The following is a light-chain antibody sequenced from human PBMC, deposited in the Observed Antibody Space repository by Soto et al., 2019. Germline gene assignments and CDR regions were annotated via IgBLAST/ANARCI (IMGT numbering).Light chain of an antibody. CDR1: QSVLYSSNNKSY. Sequence: DIVMTQSPDSLAVSLGERATINCKSSQSVLYSSNNKSYLAWYQQKPGQPPKLLIYWASTRESGVPDRFSGSGSGTDFTLTISSLQAEDVAVYYCQQYYSTPNTFGQGTKVDIK. CDR3: QQYYSTPNT. J-gene: IGKJ2*01. V-gene: IGKV4-1*01. CDR2: WAS.